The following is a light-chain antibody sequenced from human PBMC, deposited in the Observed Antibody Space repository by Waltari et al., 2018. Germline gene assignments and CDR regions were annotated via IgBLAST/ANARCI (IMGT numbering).Light chain of an antibody. J-gene: IGKJ5*01. V-gene: IGKV4-1*01. CDR1: QSVLYSSNNKNY. CDR2: WAS. CDR3: QQYYSTLIT. Sequence: DIVMTQSPDSLAVSLGEGASINCKSSQSVLYSSNNKNYLAWYQQKPGQPPKALIYWASTRESGVPDRFSGSGSGTDFTLTISSLQAEDVAVYYCQQYYSTLITFGQGTRLEIK.